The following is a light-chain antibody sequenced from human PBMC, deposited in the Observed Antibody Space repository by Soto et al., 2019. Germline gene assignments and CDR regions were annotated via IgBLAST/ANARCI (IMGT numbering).Light chain of an antibody. Sequence: EIVLTQSPATLSLSPGERATLSCRASQSVSTYLAWYQQRPGQPPRLLIYDASSRATGIPARFSGSGSGTDFTLTISSLETEDFAVYYCQQYNSYSFGQGTKVEIK. CDR3: QQYNSYS. CDR2: DAS. CDR1: QSVSTY. V-gene: IGKV3-11*01. J-gene: IGKJ1*01.